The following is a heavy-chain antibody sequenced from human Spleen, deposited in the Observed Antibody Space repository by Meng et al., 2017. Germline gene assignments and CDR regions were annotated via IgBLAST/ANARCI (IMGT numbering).Heavy chain of an antibody. CDR2: INWNGDRI. CDR3: ARDHRELYYYDSSGYFYFDY. Sequence: GGSLRLSCVASGFTFQDYGMSWVRQVPGKGLEWISGINWNGDRISYADSVRGRFTMSRENSRKSLYLQMNSLRAEDTAVYYCARDHRELYYYDSSGYFYFDYWGQGTLVTVSS. D-gene: IGHD3-22*01. CDR1: GFTFQDYG. V-gene: IGHV3-20*04. J-gene: IGHJ4*02.